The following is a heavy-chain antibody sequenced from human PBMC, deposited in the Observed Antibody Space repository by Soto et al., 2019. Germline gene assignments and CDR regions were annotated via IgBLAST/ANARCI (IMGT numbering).Heavy chain of an antibody. D-gene: IGHD3-3*01. CDR2: IWYDGSNK. CDR3: ARHDFWSGYYTGKIYYYYGMDV. Sequence: GGSLRLSCAASGFTFSSYGMHWVRQAPGKGLEWVAVIWYDGSNKYYADSVKGRFTISRDNSKNTLYLQMNSLRAEDTAVYYCARHDFWSGYYTGKIYYYYGMDVWGQGTTVTVSS. CDR1: GFTFSSYG. V-gene: IGHV3-33*01. J-gene: IGHJ6*02.